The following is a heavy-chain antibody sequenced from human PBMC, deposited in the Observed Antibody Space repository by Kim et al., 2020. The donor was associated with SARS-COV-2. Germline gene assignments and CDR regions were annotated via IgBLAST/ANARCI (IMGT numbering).Heavy chain of an antibody. CDR2: VYHTGSA. D-gene: IGHD4-17*01. CDR1: GASISGY. V-gene: IGHV4-59*08. Sequence: SETLSLTCAVSGASISGYWSWIRQPPGKSLEWIAYVYHTGSATYTPSLKSRVTISMDTSRNYISLNLTSLTAADTAIYYCARLDYGDYDEAFDLWGPGTLVSVSS. CDR3: ARLDYGDYDEAFDL. J-gene: IGHJ3*01.